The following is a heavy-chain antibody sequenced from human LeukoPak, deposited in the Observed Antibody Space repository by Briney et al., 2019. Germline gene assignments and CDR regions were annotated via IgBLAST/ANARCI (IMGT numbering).Heavy chain of an antibody. D-gene: IGHD3-10*01. CDR1: GFTFSSYG. V-gene: IGHV3-30*19. CDR2: IWYDGSHK. Sequence: PGGSLRLSCAASGFTFSSYGMHWVRQAPGKGLEWVAVIWYDGSHKYYADSVKGRFTISRDNSKNTLYLQMNSLRAEDTAVYYCARDRSMVRAYYYGMDVWGQGTTVTVSS. CDR3: ARDRSMVRAYYYGMDV. J-gene: IGHJ6*02.